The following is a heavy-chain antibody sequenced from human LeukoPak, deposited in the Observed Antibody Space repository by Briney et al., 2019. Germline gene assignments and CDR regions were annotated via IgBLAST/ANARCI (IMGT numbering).Heavy chain of an antibody. Sequence: QSGGSLRLSCAASGFTFSSYGMHWVRQAPGKGLEWVAVISYDGSNKYYADSVKGRFTISRDNSKNTLYLQMNSLRAEDTAVYYCAKALDPIFGVVIPYEYYYYYYGMDVWGQGTTVTVSS. CDR3: AKALDPIFGVVIPYEYYYYYYGMDV. V-gene: IGHV3-30*18. D-gene: IGHD3-3*01. J-gene: IGHJ6*02. CDR2: ISYDGSNK. CDR1: GFTFSSYG.